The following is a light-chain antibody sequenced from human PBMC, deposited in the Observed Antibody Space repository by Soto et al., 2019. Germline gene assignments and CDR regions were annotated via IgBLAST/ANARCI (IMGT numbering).Light chain of an antibody. V-gene: IGLV2-14*01. J-gene: IGLJ1*01. CDR3: SSYRSSNIYV. Sequence: QSALTQPASVSGSPGQSITIYCAGTRSDIGTYNSVSWYQQHPGKAPKLMIYEVSNRPSGVSNRFSGSKSGDTASLIISGLQAEDEADYYCSSYRSSNIYVFGTGTKVTVL. CDR2: EVS. CDR1: RSDIGTYNS.